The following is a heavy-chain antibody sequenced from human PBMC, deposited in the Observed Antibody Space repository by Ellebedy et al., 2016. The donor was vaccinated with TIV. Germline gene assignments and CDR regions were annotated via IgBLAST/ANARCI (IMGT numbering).Heavy chain of an antibody. CDR1: GYTFTGHY. Sequence: ASVKVSXKASGYTFTGHYMHWVRQAPGQGLEWMGWINPNSGGTIYAQNFQGRVTMTRDTSITTAYMELSRLRSDDTAVYYCARELYPGTYYSDYWGQGTLVTVSS. CDR3: ARELYPGTYYSDY. CDR2: INPNSGGT. J-gene: IGHJ4*02. D-gene: IGHD1-26*01. V-gene: IGHV1-2*02.